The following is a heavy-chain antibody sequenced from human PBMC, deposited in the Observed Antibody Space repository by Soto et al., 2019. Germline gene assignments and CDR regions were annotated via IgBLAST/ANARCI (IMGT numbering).Heavy chain of an antibody. CDR2: FSDRGNI. V-gene: IGHV4-61*01. D-gene: IGHD3-10*01. Sequence: PSETLSLTCSVSGASVTSDYFHWGWARQPPGKGLEWIGYFSDRGNINYHPSLKSRLTISIDSSKNQLSLKLTSVTAADTAVYHCARSGVDDSPSYFWFYFDYWGQGSLVTVSS. CDR3: ARSGVDDSPSYFWFYFDY. J-gene: IGHJ4*02. CDR1: GASVTSDYFH.